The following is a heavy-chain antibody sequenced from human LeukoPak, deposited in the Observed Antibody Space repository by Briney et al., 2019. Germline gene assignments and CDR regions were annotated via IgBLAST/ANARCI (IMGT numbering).Heavy chain of an antibody. Sequence: SETLSLTCAVYGGSFSGYYWSWIRQPPGKGLEWIGEINYSGSTNYNSSLKSRVTISLDTSKNQFSLKLTSVAAADTAVYYCARESRRYFDWLPPGEAHDYWGQGTLVTVSS. CDR1: GGSFSGYY. CDR2: INYSGST. CDR3: ARESRRYFDWLPPGEAHDY. V-gene: IGHV4-34*01. J-gene: IGHJ4*02. D-gene: IGHD3-9*01.